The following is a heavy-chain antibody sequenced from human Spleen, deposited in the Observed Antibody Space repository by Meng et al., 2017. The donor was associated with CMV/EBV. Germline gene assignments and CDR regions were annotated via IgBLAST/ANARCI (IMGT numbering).Heavy chain of an antibody. Sequence: GESLKISCAASGFTFSSYAMHWVRQAPGKGLGWVAVISYDGSNKYYADSVKGRFTISRDNSKNTLYLQMNSLRAEDTAVYYCARTGGFGESNWYFDLWGRGTLVTVSS. J-gene: IGHJ2*01. V-gene: IGHV3-30-3*01. CDR3: ARTGGFGESNWYFDL. CDR2: ISYDGSNK. D-gene: IGHD3-10*01. CDR1: GFTFSSYA.